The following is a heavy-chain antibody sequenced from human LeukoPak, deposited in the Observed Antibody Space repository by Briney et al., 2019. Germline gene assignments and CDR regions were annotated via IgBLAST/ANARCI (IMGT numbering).Heavy chain of an antibody. CDR3: ARNVRTLGGAEDY. J-gene: IGHJ4*02. CDR2: IYYSGST. CDR1: GGSISSGDYY. D-gene: IGHD3-16*01. Sequence: SETLSLTCTVSGGSISSGDYYWSWIRQPPGKGLEWIGYIYYSGSTYYNPSLKSRVTISVDTSKNQFSLKLRSVTAADTAVYYCARNVRTLGGAEDYWGQGTLVTVSS. V-gene: IGHV4-30-4*01.